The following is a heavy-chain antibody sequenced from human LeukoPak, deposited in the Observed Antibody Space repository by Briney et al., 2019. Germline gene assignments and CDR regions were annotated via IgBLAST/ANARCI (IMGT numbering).Heavy chain of an antibody. V-gene: IGHV3-23*01. J-gene: IGHJ4*02. CDR3: AKDLSGAGSHLSLWHY. CDR2: ISGSGGST. Sequence: GGSLRLSCAASGFTFSSYAMSWVRQAPGKGLEWVSAISGSGGSTYYADSVKGRFTISRDNSKNTLYLQMNRLRAEDTAVYYCAKDLSGAGSHLSLWHYWGQGTLHTVSS. CDR1: GFTFSSYA. D-gene: IGHD6-25*01.